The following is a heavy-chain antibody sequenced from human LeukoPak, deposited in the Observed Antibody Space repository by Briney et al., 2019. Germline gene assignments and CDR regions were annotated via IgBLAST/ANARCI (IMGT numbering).Heavy chain of an antibody. D-gene: IGHD3-10*01. J-gene: IGHJ3*02. CDR3: ARDLSGRYAFDI. CDR1: GFTFSSYW. CDR2: INWDGSDT. V-gene: IGHV3-74*01. Sequence: GGSLRLSCAASGFTFSSYWMHWVRQAPGKGLVWVSHINWDGSDTNYADSVKGRFTISRDNAKNSLYLQMNSLRDEGTAVYYCARDLSGRYAFDIWGQGTMVTVSS.